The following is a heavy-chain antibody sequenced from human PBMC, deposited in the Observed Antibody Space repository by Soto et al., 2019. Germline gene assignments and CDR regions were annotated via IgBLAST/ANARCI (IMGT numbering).Heavy chain of an antibody. Sequence: EVQLVESGGGLVKPGGSLRLSCAASGFTFSSYSMNWVRQAPGKGLEWVSSISSSSSYIYYADSVKGRFTISRDNAKNSLYLQMNSLRAEDTAVYYCARDHRPTPPDYYDSSGYPHWGQGTLVTVSS. J-gene: IGHJ4*02. CDR2: ISSSSSYI. V-gene: IGHV3-21*01. CDR1: GFTFSSYS. CDR3: ARDHRPTPPDYYDSSGYPH. D-gene: IGHD3-22*01.